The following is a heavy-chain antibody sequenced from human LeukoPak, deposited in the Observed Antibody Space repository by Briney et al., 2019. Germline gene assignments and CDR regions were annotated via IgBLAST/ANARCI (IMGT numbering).Heavy chain of an antibody. Sequence: PSETLSLTCAVYGGSFSGYYWSWIRQPPGKGLEWIGEINHSGSINYNPSLKSRVTISVDTSKNQFSLKLSSVTAADTAVYYCARFGYDSSGYYRPPGFDYWGQGTLVTVSS. V-gene: IGHV4-34*01. J-gene: IGHJ4*02. D-gene: IGHD3-22*01. CDR3: ARFGYDSSGYYRPPGFDY. CDR1: GGSFSGYY. CDR2: INHSGSI.